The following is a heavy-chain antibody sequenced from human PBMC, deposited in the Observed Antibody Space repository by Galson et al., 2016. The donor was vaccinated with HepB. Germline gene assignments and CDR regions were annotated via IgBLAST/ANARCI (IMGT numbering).Heavy chain of an antibody. Sequence: QSGAEVKKPGESLKISCKTSGYSFVNYWIAWVRQMPGKGPEFMGIIYPDDSDTKYSPSFEVHVVISVDKSINTAYLSWTSLKASDTATYFCARQSNGNEDFDYWGQGTLVTVSS. CDR3: ARQSNGNEDFDY. D-gene: IGHD1-1*01. J-gene: IGHJ4*02. CDR2: IYPDDSDT. CDR1: GYSFVNYW. V-gene: IGHV5-51*01.